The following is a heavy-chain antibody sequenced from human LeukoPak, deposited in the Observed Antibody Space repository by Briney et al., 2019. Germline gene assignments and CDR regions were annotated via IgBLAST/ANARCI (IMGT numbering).Heavy chain of an antibody. CDR1: GFTFSSYI. Sequence: GRSLRLSCAASGFTFSSYIMNWVRQAPGKGLEWVSSISSSSSYIYYADSVKGRFTISRDNAKNSLYLQMNSLRAEDTAVYYCARDLASTGYCSGGSCHPDYWGQGTLVTVSS. D-gene: IGHD2-15*01. J-gene: IGHJ4*02. CDR2: ISSSSSYI. CDR3: ARDLASTGYCSGGSCHPDY. V-gene: IGHV3-21*01.